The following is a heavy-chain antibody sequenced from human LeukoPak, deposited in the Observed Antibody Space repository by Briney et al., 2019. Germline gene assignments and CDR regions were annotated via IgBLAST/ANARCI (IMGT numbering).Heavy chain of an antibody. CDR1: GYTFTSYG. CDR2: IIPIVGIA. CDR3: ARERCSATTTCYSGGWFDP. V-gene: IGHV1-69*04. Sequence: SVKVSCKASGYTFTSYGISWVRQAPGQGLEWMGRIIPIVGIANYAQKFQGRVTISADKSTTTAYLEMGSLESQDTAVYYCARERCSATTTCYSGGWFDPWGQGTLVTVSS. D-gene: IGHD2-2*01. J-gene: IGHJ5*02.